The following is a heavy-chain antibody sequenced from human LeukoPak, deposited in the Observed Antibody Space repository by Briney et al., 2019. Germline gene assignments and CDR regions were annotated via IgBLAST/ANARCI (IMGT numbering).Heavy chain of an antibody. J-gene: IGHJ4*02. V-gene: IGHV3-23*01. CDR2: ISGSGDGT. CDR1: GFTFNNFA. D-gene: IGHD6-13*01. CDR3: AKEGIAAAAYGY. Sequence: GGSLRLSCAASGFTFNNFAMSWVRQAPGKGLEWVSGISGSGDGTFYAGSVKGRLTISRDNSKNTLYLQMNSLRAEGTAVYYCAKEGIAAAAYGYWGQGTLVTVSS.